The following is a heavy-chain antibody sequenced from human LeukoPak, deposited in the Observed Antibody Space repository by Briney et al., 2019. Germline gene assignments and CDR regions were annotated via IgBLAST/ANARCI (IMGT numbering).Heavy chain of an antibody. CDR3: ARVLTLLRGYSYGYYFDY. D-gene: IGHD5-18*01. CDR2: INHSGST. J-gene: IGHJ4*02. CDR1: GGSFSGYY. V-gene: IGHV4-34*01. Sequence: PSETLSLTCAVYGGSFSGYYWSWIRQPPGKGLEWIGEINHSGSTNYNPSLKSRVTISVDTSKNQFSLKLSSVTAADTAVYYCARVLTLLRGYSYGYYFDYWGQGTLVTVSS.